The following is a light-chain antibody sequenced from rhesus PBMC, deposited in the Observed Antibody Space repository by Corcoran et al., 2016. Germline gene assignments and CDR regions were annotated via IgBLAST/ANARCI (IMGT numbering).Light chain of an antibody. V-gene: IGKV1-22*01. CDR3: LQYTSSPWT. CDR2: KAS. J-gene: IGKJ1*01. CDR1: QSISNW. Sequence: DIQMTQSPSSLSASVGDTVTITCRASQSISNWLDWYQQKPGKTPKVLIYKASSLQSGFPSRFSGSGSGKDFTLNISSLQPEDFATYYCLQYTSSPWTFGQGTKVEIK.